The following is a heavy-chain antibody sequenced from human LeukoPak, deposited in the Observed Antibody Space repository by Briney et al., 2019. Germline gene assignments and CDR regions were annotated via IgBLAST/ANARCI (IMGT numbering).Heavy chain of an antibody. CDR1: GYTFTSYG. D-gene: IGHD3-16*01. CDR2: ISAYNGNT. CDR3: ARDLSSYRLGELKDY. V-gene: IGHV1-18*01. Sequence: ASVKVSCKASGYTFTSYGISWVRQAPGQGLEWMGWISAYNGNTNYAQKLQGRVTMTTDTSTSTAYMELRSLRSDDTAVYYCARDLSSYRLGELKDYWGQGTLVTVSS. J-gene: IGHJ4*02.